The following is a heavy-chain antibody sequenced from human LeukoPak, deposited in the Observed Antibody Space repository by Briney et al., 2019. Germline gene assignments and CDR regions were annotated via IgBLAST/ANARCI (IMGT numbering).Heavy chain of an antibody. D-gene: IGHD4-17*01. CDR1: GFTFSSYA. J-gene: IGHJ6*03. CDR3: ARDSYGDRLYYYYYYMDV. Sequence: GGSLRLSCAASGFTFSSYAMHWVRQAPGKGLEWVAVISYDGSNKYYADSVKGRFTISRDNSKNTLYLQMNSLRAEDTAVYYCARDSYGDRLYYYYYYMDVWGKGTTVTISS. CDR2: ISYDGSNK. V-gene: IGHV3-30*04.